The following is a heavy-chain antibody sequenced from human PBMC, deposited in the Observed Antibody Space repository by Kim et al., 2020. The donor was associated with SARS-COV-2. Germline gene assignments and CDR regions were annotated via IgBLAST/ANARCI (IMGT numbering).Heavy chain of an antibody. CDR3: VRALGGVTET. CDR1: GFTFSTYW. V-gene: IGHV3-74*01. J-gene: IGHJ5*02. D-gene: IGHD3-16*01. CDR2: IDSDGSST. Sequence: GGSLRLSCAASGFTFSTYWMHWVRQAPGKGLVWVSRIDSDGSSTNYADSVKGRFTISRDNAKNTLYLQMSSLRAEDTAVYYCVRALGGVTETWGQGTLVTVSS.